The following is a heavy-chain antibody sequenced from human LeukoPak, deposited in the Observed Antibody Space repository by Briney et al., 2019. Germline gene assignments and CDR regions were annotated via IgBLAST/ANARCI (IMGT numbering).Heavy chain of an antibody. D-gene: IGHD1-14*01. Sequence: SETLSLTCAVSGGSISSNNWWIWVRQSPEKGLEWIGEIYHDGSTNYNPSLKSRVTISVDTSKNQFSLKLSSVTAADTAVYYCARDGRSRGLDYWGQGTLVTVSS. CDR1: GGSISSNNW. V-gene: IGHV4-4*02. CDR2: IYHDGST. CDR3: ARDGRSRGLDY. J-gene: IGHJ4*02.